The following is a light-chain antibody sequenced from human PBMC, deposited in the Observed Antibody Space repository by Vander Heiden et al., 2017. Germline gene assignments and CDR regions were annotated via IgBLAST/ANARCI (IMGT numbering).Light chain of an antibody. CDR1: ELGDKY. J-gene: IGLJ2*01. V-gene: IGLV3-1*01. CDR3: QAWDYNTVI. Sequence: SFELAQPPSVSVSPGQTASITCSGYELGDKYACWYQQKPGQSPVLVIYQDTKRPSGIPERISGSNSGNTATLTISGTEAMDEADYFCQAWDYNTVIFGGGTKLSVL. CDR2: QDT.